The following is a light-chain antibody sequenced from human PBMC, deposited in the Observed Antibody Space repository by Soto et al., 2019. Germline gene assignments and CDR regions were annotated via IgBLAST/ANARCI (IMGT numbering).Light chain of an antibody. Sequence: DIQMTQSPSTLSASVGDRVTITCRASQSISSWLAWYQQKPGKAPKLLIYDASTLQSGVPSRFSGSGSGTEFTLIISSLQPADLATYYCQQYDIYSRTFGQGTKVEIK. J-gene: IGKJ1*01. CDR1: QSISSW. CDR2: DAS. CDR3: QQYDIYSRT. V-gene: IGKV1-5*01.